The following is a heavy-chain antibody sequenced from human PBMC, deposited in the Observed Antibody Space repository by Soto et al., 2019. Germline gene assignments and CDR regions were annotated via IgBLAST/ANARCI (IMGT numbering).Heavy chain of an antibody. V-gene: IGHV4-34*01. CDR2: INHSGST. CDR1: GGSFSGYY. Sequence: PSETLSLTCAVYGGSFSGYYWSWIRQPPGKGLEWIGEINHSGSTNYNPSLKSRVTISVDTSKNQFSLKLSSVTAADTAVYYCARGLSYHGSGSYFSPYYYYYGMDVWGQGTTVTVSS. CDR3: ARGLSYHGSGSYFSPYYYYYGMDV. D-gene: IGHD3-10*01. J-gene: IGHJ6*02.